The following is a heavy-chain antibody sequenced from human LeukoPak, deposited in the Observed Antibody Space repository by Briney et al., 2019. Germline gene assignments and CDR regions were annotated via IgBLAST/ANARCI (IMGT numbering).Heavy chain of an antibody. J-gene: IGHJ5*02. CDR3: ARAPPGTRDWFDP. CDR2: IGTGDDT. V-gene: IGHV3-13*01. CDR1: GFTFSSYA. D-gene: IGHD6-13*01. Sequence: GGSLRLSCAASGFTFSSYAMHWVRQGTGKGLEWVSGIGTGDDTFYAGSVKGRFTIFRENAKNSLYLQMNNLRAGDTALYYCARAPPGTRDWFDPWGQGTLVTVSS.